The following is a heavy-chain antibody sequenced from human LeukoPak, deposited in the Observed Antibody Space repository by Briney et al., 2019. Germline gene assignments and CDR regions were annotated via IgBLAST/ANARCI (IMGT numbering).Heavy chain of an antibody. J-gene: IGHJ4*02. CDR1: GFTFSSYA. D-gene: IGHD3-16*01. CDR2: ISGSGGST. Sequence: GGSLRLSCAASGFTFSSYAMSWVRQAPGKGLEWVSGISGSGGSTNYADSVKGRFTISRDNSKNTLYLQMNSLRAEDTAVYYCAKDYDYVWGSPSTIFDYWGQGTLVTVSS. V-gene: IGHV3-23*01. CDR3: AKDYDYVWGSPSTIFDY.